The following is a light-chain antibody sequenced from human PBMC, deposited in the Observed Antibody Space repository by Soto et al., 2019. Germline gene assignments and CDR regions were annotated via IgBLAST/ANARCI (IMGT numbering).Light chain of an antibody. CDR1: QSVSSY. CDR2: DAS. J-gene: IGKJ1*01. CDR3: QQYGSSGT. V-gene: IGKV3-11*01. Sequence: EIVLTQSPATLSLSPGERATLSSSASQSVSSYLAWYQQKPGQAPRLLIYDASNRATGIPARFSGSGSGTDFTLTISRLEPEDFAVYYCQQYGSSGTFGQGTKVDI.